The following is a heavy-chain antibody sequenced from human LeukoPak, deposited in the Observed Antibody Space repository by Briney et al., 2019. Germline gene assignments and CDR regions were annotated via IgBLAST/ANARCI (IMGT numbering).Heavy chain of an antibody. D-gene: IGHD6-13*01. V-gene: IGHV3-7*01. J-gene: IGHJ2*01. CDR1: GFPFSSFW. CDR3: VTWGNTSSWFRYFDL. CDR2: IKQDGGEK. Sequence: QSGGSLRLSCATSGFPFSSFWMSWVRQGPGKGPEWVANIKQDGGEKYYVDSVKGRFTISRDNANNSLFLQMDSLRAEDTAVYYCVTWGNTSSWFRYFDLWGRGTLVTVSS.